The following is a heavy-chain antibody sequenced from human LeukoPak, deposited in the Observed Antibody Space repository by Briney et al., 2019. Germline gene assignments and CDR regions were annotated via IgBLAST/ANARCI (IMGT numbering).Heavy chain of an antibody. V-gene: IGHV4-38-2*02. CDR3: TRVGSQNWFDP. J-gene: IGHJ5*02. CDR2: IYHSGST. Sequence: SETLSLTCTVSGGSISSYYWGWIRQPPGKGLEWIGSIYHSGSTYYNPSLKSRVTISVDTSKNQFSLKLSSVTAADTAVYYCTRVGSQNWFDPWGQGTLVTVSS. CDR1: GGSISSYY.